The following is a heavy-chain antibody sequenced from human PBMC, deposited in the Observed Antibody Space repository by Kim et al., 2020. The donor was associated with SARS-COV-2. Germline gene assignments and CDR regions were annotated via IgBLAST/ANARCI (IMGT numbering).Heavy chain of an antibody. CDR2: IYHSGNT. Sequence: SETLSLTCAVSGGSISSSNWWSWVRQSPGKGLEWIGEIYHSGNTNYNPSLKSRVTISVDKSKNQFSLTLSSVTAADTAVYYCTGETTVGGNPSCGFDNWGQGALVTVSS. J-gene: IGHJ4*02. V-gene: IGHV4-4*02. CDR3: TGETTVGGNPSCGFDN. D-gene: IGHD6-19*01. CDR1: GGSISSSNW.